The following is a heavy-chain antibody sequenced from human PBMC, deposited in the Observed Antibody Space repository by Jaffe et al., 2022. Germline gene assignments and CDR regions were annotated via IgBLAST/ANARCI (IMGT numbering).Heavy chain of an antibody. Sequence: EVQLVESGGGLVQPGGSLRLSCAASGFTFSGSWMSWVRQAPGKGLEWVATINQDGSEKFYVDSVKGRFTVSRDNAKNSLYLQMNSLRAEDTAVYSCARGAGVSWGPGTLVTVSS. J-gene: IGHJ5*02. CDR3: ARGAGVS. CDR1: GFTFSGSW. D-gene: IGHD2-8*01. V-gene: IGHV3-7*01. CDR2: INQDGSEK.